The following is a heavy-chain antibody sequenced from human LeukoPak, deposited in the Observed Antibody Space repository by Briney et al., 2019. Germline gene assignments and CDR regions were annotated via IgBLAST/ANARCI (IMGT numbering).Heavy chain of an antibody. V-gene: IGHV1-46*01. Sequence: ASVTVSCKASGYTFTSYYMHWVRQAPGQGLEWMGIINPSGGSTSYAQKFQGRVTMTRDMSTSTVYMELSSLRSEDTAVYYCARDFQGQLLKGILGAFDIWGQGTMVTVSS. CDR2: INPSGGST. J-gene: IGHJ3*02. CDR3: ARDFQGQLLKGILGAFDI. CDR1: GYTFTSYY. D-gene: IGHD2-2*01.